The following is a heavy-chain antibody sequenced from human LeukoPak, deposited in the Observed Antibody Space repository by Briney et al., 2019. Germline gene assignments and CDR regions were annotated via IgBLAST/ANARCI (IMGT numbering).Heavy chain of an antibody. CDR1: GFTFSDYL. D-gene: IGHD3-9*01. CDR3: AKVSGYDILSYFDY. V-gene: IGHV3-74*01. Sequence: PGGSLRLSCIVSGFTFSDYLMHWVRQAPGEGLVWVSRIKTDGTLTNYADSVKGRFTISRDNSKNTLYLQMNSLRAEDTAVYYCAKVSGYDILSYFDYWGQGTLVTVSS. CDR2: IKTDGTLT. J-gene: IGHJ4*02.